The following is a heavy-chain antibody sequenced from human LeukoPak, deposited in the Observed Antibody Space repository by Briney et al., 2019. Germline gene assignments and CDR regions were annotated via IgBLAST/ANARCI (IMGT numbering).Heavy chain of an antibody. Sequence: PSQTLSLTCTVSGGSISSSSYQWGWIRQPPGKGLEWNESIYYSGSTYYNPSLKSRVTVSVDTSKNQFSLKLSSVTAADTAVYYCARISIVVVPAYFDYWGQGTLVTVSS. V-gene: IGHV4-39*01. CDR1: GGSISSSSYQ. D-gene: IGHD2-2*01. CDR2: IYYSGST. J-gene: IGHJ4*02. CDR3: ARISIVVVPAYFDY.